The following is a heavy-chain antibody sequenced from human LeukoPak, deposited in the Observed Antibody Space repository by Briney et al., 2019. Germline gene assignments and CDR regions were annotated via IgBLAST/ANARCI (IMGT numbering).Heavy chain of an antibody. CDR2: FDPEDGET. J-gene: IGHJ6*02. CDR1: GYTLTELS. V-gene: IGHV1-24*01. CDR3: ARESTVTSHYYYYGMDV. Sequence: ASVKVSCKVSGYTLTELSMHWVRQAPGKGLEWMGGFDPEDGETIYAQKFQGRVTITADESTSTAYMELSSLRSEDTAVYYCARESTVTSHYYYYGMDVWGQGTTVTVSS. D-gene: IGHD4-17*01.